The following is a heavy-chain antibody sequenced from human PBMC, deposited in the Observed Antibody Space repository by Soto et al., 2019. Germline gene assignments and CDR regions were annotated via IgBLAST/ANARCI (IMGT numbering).Heavy chain of an antibody. CDR3: ARDRRCYYDSSGYYHYYYYGMDV. J-gene: IGHJ6*02. CDR2: IIPIFGTA. V-gene: IGHV1-69*13. D-gene: IGHD3-22*01. CDR1: GGTFSSYA. Sequence: GASVKVSCKASGGTFSSYAISWVRQAPGQGLEWMGGIIPIFGTANYAQKFQGRVTITADESTSTAYMELSSLRSEDTAVYYCARDRRCYYDSSGYYHYYYYGMDVWGQGTTVTVSS.